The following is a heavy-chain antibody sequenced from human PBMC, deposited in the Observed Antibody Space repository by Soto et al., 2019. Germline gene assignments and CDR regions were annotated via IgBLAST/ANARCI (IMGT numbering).Heavy chain of an antibody. J-gene: IGHJ3*02. V-gene: IGHV1-2*04. Sequence: ASVNVSCKASGSTFTGYYMHWVRQAPGQGLEWMGWINPNSGGTNYAQKFQGWVTMTRDTSISTAYMELSRLRSDDTAVYYCATTRTYYYDSSGPDAFDIWGQGTMVTVAS. CDR1: GSTFTGYY. D-gene: IGHD3-22*01. CDR2: INPNSGGT. CDR3: ATTRTYYYDSSGPDAFDI.